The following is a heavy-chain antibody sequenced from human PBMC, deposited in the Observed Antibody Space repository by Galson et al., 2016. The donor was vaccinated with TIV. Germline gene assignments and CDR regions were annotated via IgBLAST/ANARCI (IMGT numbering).Heavy chain of an antibody. V-gene: IGHV1-69*13. Sequence: SVKVSCKASGDTFSSFVISWVRQAPGQGLEWMGGIIPLFGEAHYAQKFQGRVTSSADESTSTVSMELSGLRSGDTAMYYCAKCRNTAMDTYYYYYGLAVWSQGTTVTVSS. D-gene: IGHD5-18*01. J-gene: IGHJ6*02. CDR2: IIPLFGEA. CDR3: AKCRNTAMDTYYYYYGLAV. CDR1: GDTFSSFV.